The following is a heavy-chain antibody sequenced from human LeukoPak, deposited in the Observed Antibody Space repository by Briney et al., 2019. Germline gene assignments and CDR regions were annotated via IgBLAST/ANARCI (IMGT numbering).Heavy chain of an antibody. J-gene: IGHJ4*02. CDR3: ARPNSIAVAGGFDY. Sequence: PSETLSLTCAVYGGSFSGYYWSWIRQPPGKGLEWIGEINHSGSTNYNPSLKSRVTISVDTSKNQFSLKLSSVTAADTAVYYCARPNSIAVAGGFDYWGQGTLVTVSS. CDR2: INHSGST. D-gene: IGHD6-19*01. CDR1: GGSFSGYY. V-gene: IGHV4-34*01.